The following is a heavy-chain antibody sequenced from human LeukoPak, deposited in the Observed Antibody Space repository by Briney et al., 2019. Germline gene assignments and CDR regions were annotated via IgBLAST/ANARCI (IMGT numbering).Heavy chain of an antibody. V-gene: IGHV3-21*01. D-gene: IGHD3-22*01. CDR3: ARSHFSVTLIPDY. Sequence: EVQLVESGGGLVKPGGSLRLSCAASGFTFSRYSMNWVRQAPGKGLEWVSSISDSSTYIYQADSVKGRFTISRDNAKNSLSLQVNSLRVEDTAVYYCARSHFSVTLIPDYWGQGTLVTVSS. CDR1: GFTFSRYS. J-gene: IGHJ4*02. CDR2: ISDSSTYI.